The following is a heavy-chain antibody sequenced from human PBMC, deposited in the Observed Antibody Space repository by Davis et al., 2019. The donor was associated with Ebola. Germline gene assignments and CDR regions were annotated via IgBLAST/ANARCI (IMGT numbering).Heavy chain of an antibody. CDR1: GFTFSSYS. D-gene: IGHD3-16*02. Sequence: GESLKISCAASGFTFSSYSMNWVRQAPGKGLEWVSSLSSSSSYIYYPDSVKGRFTISRDNSKNTLYLQMNSLRAEDTTVYYCARVNYDYVWGSYRSYFDYWGQGTLVTVSS. CDR3: ARVNYDYVWGSYRSYFDY. V-gene: IGHV3-21*01. J-gene: IGHJ4*02. CDR2: LSSSSSYI.